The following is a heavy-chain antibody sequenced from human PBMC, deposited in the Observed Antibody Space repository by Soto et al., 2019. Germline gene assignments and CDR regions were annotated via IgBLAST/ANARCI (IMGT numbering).Heavy chain of an antibody. J-gene: IGHJ4*02. D-gene: IGHD2-15*01. CDR1: AYTFTNYA. Sequence: QVQLVQSGAEVKKPGASVRVSCQTSAYTFTNYAVSWVRQAPGQGLEWMGWISGDNGNTIYAQKFQGRVTMTTDTSTRKAYMELRSLRSDDTAVYYCATGILGYCSGGSCYSDSWGQGTLVTVSS. CDR2: ISGDNGNT. CDR3: ATGILGYCSGGSCYSDS. V-gene: IGHV1-18*01.